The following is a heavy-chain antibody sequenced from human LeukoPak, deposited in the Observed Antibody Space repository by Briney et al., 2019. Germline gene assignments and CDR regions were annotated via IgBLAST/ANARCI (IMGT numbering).Heavy chain of an antibody. CDR2: IRSNGATA. Sequence: GGSLRLSCAASGFTFSTYAMSWVRQAPGKGLEWVSTIRSNGATAYNADSVKGRFTISRDNSKNTVYLQMNSLRVGDTAIYYCARGQEFDDGVFDSWGQGTLVTVSS. D-gene: IGHD1-1*01. CDR3: ARGQEFDDGVFDS. V-gene: IGHV3-23*01. J-gene: IGHJ4*02. CDR1: GFTFSTYA.